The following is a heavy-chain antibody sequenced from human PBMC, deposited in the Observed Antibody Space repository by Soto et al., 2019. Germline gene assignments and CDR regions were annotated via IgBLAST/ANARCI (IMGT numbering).Heavy chain of an antibody. CDR1: GFNFSLFG. Sequence: PGGSLRLSCAASGFNFSLFGMHWVRQVPGKGLEWVSAISGSGGSTYYADSVKGRFTISRDNSKNTLYLQMNSLRAEDTAVYYCAKWEGITMIVVAPGSFDYWGQGTLVTVSS. J-gene: IGHJ4*02. V-gene: IGHV3-23*01. CDR3: AKWEGITMIVVAPGSFDY. CDR2: ISGSGGST. D-gene: IGHD3-22*01.